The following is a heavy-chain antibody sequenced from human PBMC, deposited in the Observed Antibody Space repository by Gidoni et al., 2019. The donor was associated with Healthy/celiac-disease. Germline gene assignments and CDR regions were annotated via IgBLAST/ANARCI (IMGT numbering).Heavy chain of an antibody. Sequence: QLVLPWAEQTQPAASGQVSRKVSGSPLAESSMHCVRQAPGKGLEWMAGFDPEDGETSYAQKFQGRVTMTEDTSRDTAYMELSSLRYEDTAVYYCATAKWELNYGMDIWGQGTTVTVSS. CDR2: FDPEDGET. CDR1: GSPLAESS. CDR3: ATAKWELNYGMDI. V-gene: IGHV1-24*01. J-gene: IGHJ6*02. D-gene: IGHD1-26*01.